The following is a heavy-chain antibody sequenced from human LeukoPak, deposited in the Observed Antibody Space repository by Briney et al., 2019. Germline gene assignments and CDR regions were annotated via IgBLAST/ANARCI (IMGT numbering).Heavy chain of an antibody. CDR2: IYSGGST. D-gene: IGHD3-10*01. CDR1: GFTVSSNY. J-gene: IGHJ6*03. Sequence: GGSLRLSCAASGFTVSSNYMSWVRQAPGKGLEWVSVIYSGGSTYYADSVKGRFTISRDNSKNTLYLQMNSLRAEDTAVYYCARDRMVRGVIMNYYYYYMDVWGKGTTVTISS. V-gene: IGHV3-66*01. CDR3: ARDRMVRGVIMNYYYYYMDV.